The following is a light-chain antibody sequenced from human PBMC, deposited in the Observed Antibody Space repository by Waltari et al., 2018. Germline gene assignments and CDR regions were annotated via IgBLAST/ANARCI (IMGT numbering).Light chain of an antibody. V-gene: IGLV2-11*01. CDR3: CSYAGADTSVL. CDR1: SSDIGSFAF. Sequence: QSALTQPRSVSGSPGQSVTIPCPGTSSDIGSFAFVSWYQQSPGPAPKLLIYDVNKRPPGVPDRFSASKSGNTASLTISGLLNEDEADYYCCSYAGADTSVLFGGGTTVTVL. CDR2: DVN. J-gene: IGLJ2*01.